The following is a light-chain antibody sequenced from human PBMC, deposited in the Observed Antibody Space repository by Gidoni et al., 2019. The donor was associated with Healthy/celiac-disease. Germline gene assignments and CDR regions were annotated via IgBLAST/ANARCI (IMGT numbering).Light chain of an antibody. V-gene: IGKV1-5*03. J-gene: IGKJ3*01. CDR2: KAS. CDR3: QQYNSILGAT. Sequence: DIQMTQSPSTLSASVGDRVTITCRASQSISSWLAWYQQKPGKAPKLLIYKASSLESGVPSRFSGSGSGTEFTLTISSLQPDDFATYYCQQYNSILGATFXPXTKVDIK. CDR1: QSISSW.